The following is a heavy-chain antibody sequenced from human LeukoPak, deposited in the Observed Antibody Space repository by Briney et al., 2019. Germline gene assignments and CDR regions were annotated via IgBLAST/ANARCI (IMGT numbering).Heavy chain of an antibody. Sequence: PGGSLRLSCATSGFTFNNNAMSCVRQAPGGRLEWVSAINDGGDATEYADSVKGRLTISRDNPKNKLYLQMNSLRPEDTAVYYCARCTPSCYANAFDVWGQGTLLTVSS. J-gene: IGHJ3*01. V-gene: IGHV3-23*01. CDR1: GFTFNNNA. D-gene: IGHD2-2*01. CDR3: ARCTPSCYANAFDV. CDR2: INDGGDAT.